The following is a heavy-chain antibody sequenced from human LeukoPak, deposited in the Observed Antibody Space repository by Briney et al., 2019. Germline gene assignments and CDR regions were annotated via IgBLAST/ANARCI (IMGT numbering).Heavy chain of an antibody. CDR2: IIPIFGTA. V-gene: IGHV1-69*05. CDR1: GGTFSSYA. D-gene: IGHD1-26*01. J-gene: IGHJ5*02. CDR3: ARTLYSGSFHWFDP. Sequence: ASVKVSCKASGGTFSSYAISWVRQAPGQGLEWMGGIIPIFGTANYAQKFQGRVTITTDESTSTAYMELSSLRSEDTALYYCARTLYSGSFHWFDPWGQGTLVTVSS.